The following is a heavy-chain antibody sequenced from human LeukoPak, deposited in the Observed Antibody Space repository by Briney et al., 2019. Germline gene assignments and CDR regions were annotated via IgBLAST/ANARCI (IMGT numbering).Heavy chain of an antibody. D-gene: IGHD4-17*01. CDR1: GFTFRSYA. J-gene: IGHJ4*02. CDR2: ISYDGSNK. V-gene: IGHV3-30-3*02. Sequence: PGGSLRLSYAASGFTFRSYAMHWVRQAPGKGLEWVAVISYDGSNKYYADSVKGRFTISRDNSKNTLYLQMNSLRAEDTAVYYCAKQYGDYSYYFDYWGQGTLVTVSS. CDR3: AKQYGDYSYYFDY.